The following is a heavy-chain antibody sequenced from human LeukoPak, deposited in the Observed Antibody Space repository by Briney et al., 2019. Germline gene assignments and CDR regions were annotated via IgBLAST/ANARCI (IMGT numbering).Heavy chain of an antibody. V-gene: IGHV3-9*01. D-gene: IGHD1-26*01. J-gene: IGHJ4*02. Sequence: GGSLRLSCAASGFIFNDYAMHWVRQPPGKGLEWVSTISWNSGNKLYTDSVKGRFTISRDNAKNSLYLQMNSLRAEDTAVYYCARRGDLLDYWGQGTLVTVSS. CDR2: ISWNSGNK. CDR3: ARRGDLLDY. CDR1: GFIFNDYA.